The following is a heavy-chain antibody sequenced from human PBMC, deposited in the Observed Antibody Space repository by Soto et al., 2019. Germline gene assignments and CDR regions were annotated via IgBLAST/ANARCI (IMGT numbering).Heavy chain of an antibody. D-gene: IGHD4-17*01. V-gene: IGHV4-39*01. CDR2: IYYSGST. J-gene: IGHJ4*02. CDR3: ARHPRRSDYAGFDY. CDR1: GGSFSSSSYY. Sequence: QLQLQESGPGLVKPSETLSLTCTVSGGSFSSSSYYWGWIRQPPGKGLEWIGSIYYSGSTYYNPSLKSRVTISVDTSKNQFSLKLSSVTAADTAVYYCARHPRRSDYAGFDYWGQGTLVTVSS.